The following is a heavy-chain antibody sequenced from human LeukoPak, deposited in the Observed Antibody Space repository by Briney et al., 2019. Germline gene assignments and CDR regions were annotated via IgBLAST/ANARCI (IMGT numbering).Heavy chain of an antibody. V-gene: IGHV1-18*01. Sequence: GESLKISCKGSGYTFTSYGISWVRQAPGQGLEWMGWISAYNGNTNYAQKLQGRVTMTTDTSTSTAYMELRSLRSDDTAVYYCARDVAYSGSFTGDYWGQGTLVTVSS. CDR3: ARDVAYSGSFTGDY. D-gene: IGHD1-26*01. CDR2: ISAYNGNT. J-gene: IGHJ4*02. CDR1: GYTFTSYG.